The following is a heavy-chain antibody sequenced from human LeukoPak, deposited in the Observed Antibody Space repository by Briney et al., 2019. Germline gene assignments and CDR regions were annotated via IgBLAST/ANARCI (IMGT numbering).Heavy chain of an antibody. CDR1: GFTFSSYA. Sequence: GGSLRISCAASGFTFSSYAMSWVRQAPGKGLEWVSAISGSGGSTYYADSVKGRFTISRDNSKNTLYLQMNSLRAEDTAVYYCAKVRVRDYYGSGSPEYYFDYWGQGTLVTVSS. D-gene: IGHD3-10*01. CDR2: ISGSGGST. J-gene: IGHJ4*02. CDR3: AKVRVRDYYGSGSPEYYFDY. V-gene: IGHV3-23*01.